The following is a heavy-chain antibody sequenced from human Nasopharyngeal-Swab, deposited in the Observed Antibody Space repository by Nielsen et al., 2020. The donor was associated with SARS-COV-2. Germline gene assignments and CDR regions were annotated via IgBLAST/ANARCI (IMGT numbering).Heavy chain of an antibody. CDR3: ARHLSHDYGDPETYYYFDY. CDR2: IYYSGSI. Sequence: WIRQPPGKGLEWIGSIYYSGSIYYNPSLKSRVTISVDTSKNQFSLKLSSVTAADTAVYYCARHLSHDYGDPETYYYFDYWGQGTLVTVSS. J-gene: IGHJ4*02. D-gene: IGHD4-17*01. V-gene: IGHV4-39*01.